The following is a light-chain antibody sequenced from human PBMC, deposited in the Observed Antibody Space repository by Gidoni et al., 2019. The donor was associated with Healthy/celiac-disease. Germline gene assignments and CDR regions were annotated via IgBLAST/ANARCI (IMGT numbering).Light chain of an antibody. J-gene: IGLJ3*02. CDR1: SSNIGSNT. V-gene: IGLV1-44*01. CDR3: AAWDDSLNGWV. Sequence: SVLTQPPSASGTPGQRVTISCSGSSSNIGSNTVNCYQQLPGTAPKLLIYSNNQRPSGVPDRFSGSKSGTSASLAISGIQSEDEADYYCAAWDDSLNGWVFGGGTKLTVL. CDR2: SNN.